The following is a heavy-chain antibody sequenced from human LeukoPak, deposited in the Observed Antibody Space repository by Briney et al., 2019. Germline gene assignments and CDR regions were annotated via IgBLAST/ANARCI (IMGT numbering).Heavy chain of an antibody. J-gene: IGHJ3*02. CDR1: GFTFSSYG. V-gene: IGHV3-33*01. D-gene: IGHD6-19*01. CDR2: IWYDGSNK. Sequence: GGSLRLSCAASGFTFSSYGMHWVRQAPGKGLEWVAVIWYDGSNKYYADSVKGRFTISRDNSKNTLYLQMNSLRAEDTAVYYCARDIAVAGTLGAFDIWGQGTMVTVSS. CDR3: ARDIAVAGTLGAFDI.